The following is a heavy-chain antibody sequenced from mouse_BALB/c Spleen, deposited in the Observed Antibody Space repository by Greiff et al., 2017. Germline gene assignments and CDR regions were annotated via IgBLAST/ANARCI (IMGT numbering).Heavy chain of an antibody. CDR3: ARQDYYGN. D-gene: IGHD1-1*01. CDR1: GFTFSSYA. Sequence: EVMLVESGGGLVKPGGSLKLSCAASGFTFSSYAMSWVRQTPEKRLEWVATISSGGSYTYYPDSVKGRFTISRDNAKNTLYLQMSSLRSEDTAMYYCARQDYYGNWGQGTLVTVSA. J-gene: IGHJ3*01. CDR2: ISSGGSYT. V-gene: IGHV5-9-3*01.